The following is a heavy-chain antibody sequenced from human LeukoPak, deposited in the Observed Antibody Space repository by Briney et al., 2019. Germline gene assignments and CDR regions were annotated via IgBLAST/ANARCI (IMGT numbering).Heavy chain of an antibody. CDR2: VNPNSGGT. D-gene: IGHD6-13*01. Sequence: GASVKVFCKASGYTFTGYYMHWVRQAPGQGLEWMGWVNPNSGGTNYAQKFQGRVTMTRDTSISTAYMELSRLRSDDTAVYYCARDAAYSSTQYYFDYWGQGTLVTVSS. V-gene: IGHV1-2*02. CDR1: GYTFTGYY. J-gene: IGHJ4*02. CDR3: ARDAAYSSTQYYFDY.